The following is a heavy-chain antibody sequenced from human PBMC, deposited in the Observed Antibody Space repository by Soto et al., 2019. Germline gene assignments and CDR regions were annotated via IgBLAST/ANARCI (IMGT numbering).Heavy chain of an antibody. CDR2: ISGSGGST. V-gene: IGHV3-23*01. CDR3: AKQGYSYGPADY. CDR1: GFTFSSYS. J-gene: IGHJ4*02. Sequence: GGALRLSCSASGFTFSSYSMSWVRQAPGKGLEWVSAISGSGGSTYYADSVKGRFTISRDNSKNTLYLQMNSLRAEDTAVYYCAKQGYSYGPADYWGQGTLVTVSS. D-gene: IGHD5-18*01.